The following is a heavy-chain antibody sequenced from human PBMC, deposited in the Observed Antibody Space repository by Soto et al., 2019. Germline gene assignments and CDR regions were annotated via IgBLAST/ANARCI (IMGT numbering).Heavy chain of an antibody. D-gene: IGHD6-13*01. V-gene: IGHV3-15*01. Sequence: EVQLVESGGGLVEPGGSLRLSYAASGIIFSNAWMNWVRKAPGKGLEYIGRIRSKTDGGTTEYAAPVEGRFTVSRDDSKNTLYLQMSGLKTEDTAVYYCTTTRPGTNVFDNWGQGTLVTVSS. CDR1: GIIFSNAW. J-gene: IGHJ3*02. CDR2: IRSKTDGGTT. CDR3: TTTRPGTNVFDN.